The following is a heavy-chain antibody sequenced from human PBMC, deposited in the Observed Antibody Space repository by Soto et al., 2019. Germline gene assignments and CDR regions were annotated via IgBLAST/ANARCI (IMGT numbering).Heavy chain of an antibody. CDR3: ARCSRYDFWSDSTSPSYYFDS. CDR2: INPGPNSA. Sequence: ASVKVSCKASNDSLSSHFIHWVRQAPGEGLEWMGIINPGPNSASYSKEFQGRLTLTSDMPSRTVYMELRSLRSDDTAVYYCARCSRYDFWSDSTSPSYYFDSWGQGTLVTVSS. D-gene: IGHD3-3*01. V-gene: IGHV1-46*01. J-gene: IGHJ4*02. CDR1: NDSLSSHF.